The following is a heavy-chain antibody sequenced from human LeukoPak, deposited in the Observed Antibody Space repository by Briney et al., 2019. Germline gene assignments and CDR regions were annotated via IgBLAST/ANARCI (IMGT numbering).Heavy chain of an antibody. D-gene: IGHD1-1*01. CDR3: ANLEERTDY. V-gene: IGHV3-30*18. J-gene: IGHJ4*02. CDR1: GFTFSSYA. Sequence: GGSLRLSCAASGFTFSSYAMHWVRQAPGKGLEWVAVISYDGSNKYYADSVKGRLTISRDNSKNTLYLQMNSLRAEDTAVYYCANLEERTDYWGQGTLVTVSS. CDR2: ISYDGSNK.